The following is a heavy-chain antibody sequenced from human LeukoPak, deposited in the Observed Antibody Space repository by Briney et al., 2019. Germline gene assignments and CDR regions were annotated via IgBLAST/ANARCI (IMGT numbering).Heavy chain of an antibody. J-gene: IGHJ4*02. V-gene: IGHV3-74*01. CDR1: GFTFSSYW. D-gene: IGHD5-18*01. CDR3: AKPDSYGYYFDY. Sequence: GSQRLSCAASGFTFSSYWMHWVRQAPGKGLVWVSRINSDGSSTSYADSVKGRFTISRDNAKNTLYLQMNSLRAEDTAVYYCAKPDSYGYYFDYWGQGTLVTVSS. CDR2: INSDGSST.